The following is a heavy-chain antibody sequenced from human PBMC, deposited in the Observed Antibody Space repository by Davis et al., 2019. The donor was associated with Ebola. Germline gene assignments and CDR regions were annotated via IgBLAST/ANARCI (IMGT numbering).Heavy chain of an antibody. CDR1: GYTFTSYA. D-gene: IGHD6-13*01. CDR3: ARDVGHSSSWPKTYFDY. V-gene: IGHV1-3*01. Sequence: ASVKVSCKASGYTFTSYAMHWVRQAPGQRLEWMGWINAGNGNTKYSQKFQGRVTITRDTSASTAYMELSSLRSEDTAVYYCARDVGHSSSWPKTYFDYWGQGTLVTVSS. J-gene: IGHJ4*02. CDR2: INAGNGNT.